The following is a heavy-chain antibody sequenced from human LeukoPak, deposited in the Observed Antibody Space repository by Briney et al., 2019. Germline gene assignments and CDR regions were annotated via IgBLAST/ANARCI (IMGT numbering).Heavy chain of an antibody. CDR2: ISSSSSYI. CDR1: GFTFSSYS. J-gene: IGHJ4*02. D-gene: IGHD1-26*01. V-gene: IGHV3-21*01. Sequence: RGSLRLSCAASGFTFSSYSMNWVRQAPGKGLEWVSSISSSSSYIYYADSVKGRFTISRDNAKNSLYLQMNSPRAEDTAVYYCARTYSGSYLAPDYWGQGTLVTVSS. CDR3: ARTYSGSYLAPDY.